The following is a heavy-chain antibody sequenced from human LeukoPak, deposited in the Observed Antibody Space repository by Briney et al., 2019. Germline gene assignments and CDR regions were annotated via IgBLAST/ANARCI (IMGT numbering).Heavy chain of an antibody. Sequence: SGGSLRLSCAASGFTFSSYEMIWVRQTPGKGLEWVSYISSSGTSIQYADSVKGRFTISRDNAKNSLYLQMNSLRAEDTAVYYCVRDGRRDIAGVMRLFDYWGQGTLVTVS. V-gene: IGHV3-48*03. CDR1: GFTFSSYE. CDR2: ISSSGTSI. D-gene: IGHD3-16*01. J-gene: IGHJ4*02. CDR3: VRDGRRDIAGVMRLFDY.